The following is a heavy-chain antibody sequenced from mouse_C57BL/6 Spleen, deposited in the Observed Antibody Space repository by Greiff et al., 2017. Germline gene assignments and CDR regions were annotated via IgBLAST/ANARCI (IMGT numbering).Heavy chain of an antibody. J-gene: IGHJ2*01. CDR3: ARRPITTAFDY. CDR2: IYPASGST. V-gene: IGHV1-55*01. Sequence: QVQLQQPGAELVKPGASVKMSCKASGYTFTSYWITWVKQRPGQGLEWIGDIYPASGSTNYNEKFKSKATLTVDTSSRPAYMQLSSLTSEDSAVYYCARRPITTAFDYWGQGTTLTVSS. D-gene: IGHD1-2*01. CDR1: GYTFTSYW.